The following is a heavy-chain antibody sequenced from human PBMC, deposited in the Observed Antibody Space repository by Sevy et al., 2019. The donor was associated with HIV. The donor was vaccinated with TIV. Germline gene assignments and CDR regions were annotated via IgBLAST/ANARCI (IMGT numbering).Heavy chain of an antibody. CDR2: IKKDGSEK. V-gene: IGHV3-7*03. J-gene: IGHJ4*02. CDR1: GFTFSSYW. Sequence: GGSLRLSCAASGFTFSSYWMSWVRQAPGKGLEWVANIKKDGSEKYYVDSVKGRFTISRDNAKNPLYLQMNSLRAEDTAGDYCAREPRIAGFDYWGQGTLVTVSS. CDR3: AREPRIAGFDY. D-gene: IGHD6-13*01.